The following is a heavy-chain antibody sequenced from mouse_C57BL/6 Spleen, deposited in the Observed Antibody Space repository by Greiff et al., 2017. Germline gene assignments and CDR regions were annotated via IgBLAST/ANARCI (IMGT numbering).Heavy chain of an antibody. D-gene: IGHD1-1*01. CDR1: GFTFSDAW. J-gene: IGHJ3*01. V-gene: IGHV6-6*01. Sequence: EVKLMESGGGLVQPGGSMKLSCAASGFTFSDAWMDWVRQTPEKGLEWVAEIRNKANNHATYYAVTVKGRFTISSDDSKSSVYLQMNSFRAEDTGIYYCTGTLYYDGSSWFAYWGQGTLVTVSA. CDR2: IRNKANNHAT. CDR3: TGTLYYDGSSWFAY.